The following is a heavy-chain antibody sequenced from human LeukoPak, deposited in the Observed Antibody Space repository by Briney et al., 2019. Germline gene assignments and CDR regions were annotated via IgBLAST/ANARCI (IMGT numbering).Heavy chain of an antibody. V-gene: IGHV1-2*02. D-gene: IGHD3-9*01. J-gene: IGHJ4*02. CDR1: GYTFTDYY. CDR2: INPNSGGT. Sequence: GASVKVSCKASGYTFTDYYIHWVRQAPGQGLERMGWINPNSGGTNYAQKFQGRVTMTRDTSIATTYMGLSSLISDDTAVYYCARGHDNTGYNYFDYWGQGTLVTVSS. CDR3: ARGHDNTGYNYFDY.